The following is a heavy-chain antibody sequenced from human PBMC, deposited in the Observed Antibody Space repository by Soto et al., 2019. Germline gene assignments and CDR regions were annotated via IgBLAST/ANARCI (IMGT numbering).Heavy chain of an antibody. Sequence: ETFSDRCGGSGDFIRTERCLGWIRQPPGKGLQWSGESYHSGSTKYNPSLKSRVIISVDKSKNQFSLKLSSVTAADTAVYYCARGETQQQRDYWGQGTLVTVS. CDR3: ARGETQQQRDY. V-gene: IGHV4-4*02. J-gene: IGHJ4*02. CDR1: GDFIRTERC. CDR2: SYHSGST. D-gene: IGHD6-13*01.